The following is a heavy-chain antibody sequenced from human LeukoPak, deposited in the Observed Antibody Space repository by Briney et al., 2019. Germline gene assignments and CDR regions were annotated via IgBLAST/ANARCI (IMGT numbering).Heavy chain of an antibody. Sequence: GGSLRLSCAASGFTFSSYSMNWVRQAPGKGLEWVSSISSSSSTIYYADSVKGRFTISRDNAKNSLYLQMNSLRAEDTAVYYCAREVYYYDSSGYPAPIDYWGQGTLVTVSS. CDR1: GFTFSSYS. CDR3: AREVYYYDSSGYPAPIDY. J-gene: IGHJ4*02. D-gene: IGHD3-22*01. CDR2: ISSSSSTI. V-gene: IGHV3-48*01.